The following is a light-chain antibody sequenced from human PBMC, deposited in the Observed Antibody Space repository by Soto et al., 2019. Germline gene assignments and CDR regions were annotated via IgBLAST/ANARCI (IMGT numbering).Light chain of an antibody. J-gene: IGLJ1*01. CDR3: KSYAGSNTYV. CDR2: EVV. Sequence: QSVLTQPPSASGSPGQSVTISCTGTKNDIGVYDFVSWYQHHPGKAPRLIIYEVVQRPSGVPDRFSGSKSGNTASLTVSGLQAPDEADYFCKSYAGSNTYVFGSGTKVPVL. CDR1: KNDIGVYDF. V-gene: IGLV2-8*01.